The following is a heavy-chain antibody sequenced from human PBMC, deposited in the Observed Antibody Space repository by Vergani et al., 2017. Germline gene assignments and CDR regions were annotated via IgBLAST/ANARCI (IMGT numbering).Heavy chain of an antibody. CDR1: GGSFSGYY. Sequence: QVQLQQWGAGLLKPSETLSLTCAVYGGSFSGYYWSWIRQPPGKGLEWIGEINHSGSTNYNPSFKSRVTISVDTPKNQCSLKLSSVTAADTAVYYCARVIGSSLYHRYYYYMDVWGKGTTVTVSS. J-gene: IGHJ6*03. V-gene: IGHV4-34*01. CDR3: ARVIGSSLYHRYYYYMDV. D-gene: IGHD6-13*01. CDR2: INHSGST.